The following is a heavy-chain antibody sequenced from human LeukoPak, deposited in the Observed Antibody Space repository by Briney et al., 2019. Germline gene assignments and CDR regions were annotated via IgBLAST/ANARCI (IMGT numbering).Heavy chain of an antibody. CDR2: IYNSGIT. CDR3: ARSVPSLDYLFDS. V-gene: IGHV4-59*08. Sequence: KPSETFVPTLPVPGGSLSGYYWALIRQLPRKGLGWVCYIYNSGITNYNPSLKSRVTVSVDTSKNQFSLRLTSVTAADTAVYYCARSVPSLDYLFDSWGHGTLVTVSS. J-gene: IGHJ5*01. CDR1: GGSLSGYY. D-gene: IGHD4-11*01.